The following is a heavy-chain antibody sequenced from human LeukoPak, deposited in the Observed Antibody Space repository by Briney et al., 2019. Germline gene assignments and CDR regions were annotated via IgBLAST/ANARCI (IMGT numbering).Heavy chain of an antibody. V-gene: IGHV3-48*03. CDR3: AELGITMIGGV. J-gene: IGHJ6*04. CDR1: GFTFSAYS. D-gene: IGHD3-10*02. Sequence: GGSLRLSCAASGFTFSAYSMHWVRQAPGKGLGWVSYISSSGSTIYYADSVKGRFTISRDNAKNSLYLQMNSLRAEDTAVYYCAELGITMIGGVWGKGTTVTISS. CDR2: ISSSGSTI.